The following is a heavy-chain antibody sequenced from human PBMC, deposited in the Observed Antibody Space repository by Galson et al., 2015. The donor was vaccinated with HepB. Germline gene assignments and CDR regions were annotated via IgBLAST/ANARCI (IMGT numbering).Heavy chain of an antibody. CDR3: ARGGRPDL. J-gene: IGHJ5*02. V-gene: IGHV3-48*03. CDR2: ISGSGDTM. CDR1: GFTFGGYE. Sequence: SLRLSCAGSGFTFGGYEMNWVRQTPTKGLEWVSYISGSGDTMYYADSVKGRFSISRDNAKDSLFLQMNSLRDEDTALYYCARGGRPDLWGQGTLVTVSS.